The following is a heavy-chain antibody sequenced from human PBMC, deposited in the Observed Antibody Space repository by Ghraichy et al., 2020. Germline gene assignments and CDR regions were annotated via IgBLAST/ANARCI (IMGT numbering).Heavy chain of an antibody. CDR2: ISAYNGNT. V-gene: IGHV1-18*01. Sequence: ASVKVSCKASGYTFTSYGLSWVRQAPGQGLEWMGWISAYNGNTNYAQKLQGRVTMTTDTSTSTAYMELRSLRSDDTAVYYCARIDLQQPLGDYWGQGTLVTVSS. CDR3: ARIDLQQPLGDY. J-gene: IGHJ4*02. CDR1: GYTFTSYG. D-gene: IGHD6-13*01.